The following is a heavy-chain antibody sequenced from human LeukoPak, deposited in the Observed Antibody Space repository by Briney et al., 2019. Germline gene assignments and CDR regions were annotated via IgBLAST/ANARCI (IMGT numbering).Heavy chain of an antibody. CDR3: AREREQWLVLGVFDY. Sequence: SETLSLTCTVSGGSISSYYWSWIRQPPGKGLEWIGYIYYSGSTNYNPSLKSRVTISVDTSKNQFSLKLSSVTAADTAVYYCAREREQWLVLGVFDYWGQGTLVTVSS. V-gene: IGHV4-59*12. CDR1: GGSISSYY. CDR2: IYYSGST. J-gene: IGHJ4*02. D-gene: IGHD6-19*01.